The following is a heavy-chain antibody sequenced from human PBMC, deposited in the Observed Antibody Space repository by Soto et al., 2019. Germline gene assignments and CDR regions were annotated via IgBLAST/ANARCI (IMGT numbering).Heavy chain of an antibody. Sequence: GGSLRLSCAASGFTFSSYAMHWVRQAPGKGLEWVAVISYDGSNKYYADSVKGRFTISRDNSKNTLYLQMNSLRAEDTAVYYCARAKPRSGSYFDYWGQGTLVTVSS. CDR1: GFTFSSYA. CDR2: ISYDGSNK. V-gene: IGHV3-30-3*01. D-gene: IGHD1-26*01. J-gene: IGHJ4*02. CDR3: ARAKPRSGSYFDY.